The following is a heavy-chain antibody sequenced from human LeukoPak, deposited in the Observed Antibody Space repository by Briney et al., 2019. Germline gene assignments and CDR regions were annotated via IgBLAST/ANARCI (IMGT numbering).Heavy chain of an antibody. CDR1: GFTFSSYG. CDR2: IRYDGSNK. J-gene: IGHJ4*02. Sequence: GGSLRLSCAASGFTFSSYGMHWVRQAPGKGLEWVAFIRYDGSNKYYADSVKGRFTISRDNSKNTLYLQMNSLRAEDTAVYYCARTGTLRWFGELKGIDYWGQGTLVTVSS. V-gene: IGHV3-30*02. D-gene: IGHD3-10*01. CDR3: ARTGTLRWFGELKGIDY.